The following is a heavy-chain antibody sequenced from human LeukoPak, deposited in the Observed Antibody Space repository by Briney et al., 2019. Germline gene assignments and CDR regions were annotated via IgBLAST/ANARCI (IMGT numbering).Heavy chain of an antibody. CDR3: ATMEDGHLFGS. J-gene: IGHJ4*02. V-gene: IGHV3-7*01. CDR2: IKQDGSEK. CDR1: GFSFSNYW. Sequence: GGSLRLSCAASGFSFSNYWMSWVRQAPGKGLEWVAEIKQDGSEKYYVDAVKGRFTISRDNAKSSLFLQMNSLRAEDTAVYYCATMEDGHLFGSWGQGTLVTVSS. D-gene: IGHD2-15*01.